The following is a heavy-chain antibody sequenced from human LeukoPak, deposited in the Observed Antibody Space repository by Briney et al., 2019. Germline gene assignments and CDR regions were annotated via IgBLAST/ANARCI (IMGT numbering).Heavy chain of an antibody. V-gene: IGHV4-34*01. J-gene: IGHJ5*02. D-gene: IGHD6-13*01. Sequence: PSETLSLTCAVYGVSFSDYYWSWIRQSPGKGLEWIGEINHSGSTNYNPSLKSRVTISVNTSMNQFSLKLTAVTAADTAVYYCARRLPSSSSWFPYNWFDPWGQGTLVTVSS. CDR1: GVSFSDYY. CDR2: INHSGST. CDR3: ARRLPSSSSWFPYNWFDP.